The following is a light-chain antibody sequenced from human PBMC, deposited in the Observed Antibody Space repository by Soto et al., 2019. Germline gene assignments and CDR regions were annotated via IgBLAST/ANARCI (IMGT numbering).Light chain of an antibody. CDR1: QDINNC. Sequence: DIQMTQSPSSLSASVGDRVTITCQASQDINNCLNWYQQKPGKAPRLLISDASNLETGVPSRFSGSGYGTLFTLTISSLQPEDFATYFCQQYDDLPPFTFGPGTKVDV. CDR3: QQYDDLPPFT. CDR2: DAS. J-gene: IGKJ3*01. V-gene: IGKV1-33*01.